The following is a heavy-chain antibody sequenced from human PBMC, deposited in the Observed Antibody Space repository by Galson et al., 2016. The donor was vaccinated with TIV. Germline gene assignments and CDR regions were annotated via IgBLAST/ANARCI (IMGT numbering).Heavy chain of an antibody. CDR3: ARDPSQWELDF. D-gene: IGHD1-26*01. CDR1: GFTFSSYA. CDR2: ISYDGSNK. Sequence: SLRLSCAASGFTFSSYAMHWVRQAPGKGLEWVAVISYDGSNKFYADSVEGRFTISRDNSKNTLYLQMKSLRAEDTAVYYCARDPSQWELDFWGQGTLVTVSS. J-gene: IGHJ4*02. V-gene: IGHV3-30-3*01.